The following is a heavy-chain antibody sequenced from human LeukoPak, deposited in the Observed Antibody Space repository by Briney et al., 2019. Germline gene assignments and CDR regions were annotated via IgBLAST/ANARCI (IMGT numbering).Heavy chain of an antibody. D-gene: IGHD3-22*01. CDR2: ISGSGGST. CDR3: AKDYYDSSGANADAFDI. Sequence: GGSLRLSCAASGFTFSSCGMSWVRQAPGKGLEWVSAISGSGGSTYYADSVKGRFTISRDNSKNTLYLQMNSLRAEDTAVYYCAKDYYDSSGANADAFDIWGQGTMVTVSS. V-gene: IGHV3-23*01. J-gene: IGHJ3*02. CDR1: GFTFSSCG.